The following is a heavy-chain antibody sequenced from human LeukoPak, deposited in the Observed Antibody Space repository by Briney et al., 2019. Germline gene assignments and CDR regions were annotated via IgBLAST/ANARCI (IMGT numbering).Heavy chain of an antibody. V-gene: IGHV4-59*01. CDR3: ARPARYCSGGSCWDS. D-gene: IGHD2-15*01. Sequence: SETLSLTCTVSGDSIGSFYWSWIWQPPRKGLGWIGNIYYSGNTNYNPSLKTRVTISVDTSKTQFSLKLTSVTAADTAIYYCARPARYCSGGSCWDSWGQGTLVTVSS. J-gene: IGHJ4*02. CDR2: IYYSGNT. CDR1: GDSIGSFY.